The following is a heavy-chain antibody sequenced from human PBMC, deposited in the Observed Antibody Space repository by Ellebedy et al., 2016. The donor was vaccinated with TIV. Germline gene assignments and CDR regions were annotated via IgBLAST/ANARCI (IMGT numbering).Heavy chain of an antibody. CDR1: GNTLTNYG. D-gene: IGHD1-26*01. CDR3: ATRTLSYYYAMDV. Sequence: ASVKVSCKASGNTLTNYGITWVRQAPGQGLEWMGWISAYNDNTNYAQSVQGRVTLTTDTSTGTAYMELRSLRSDDTAVYYCATRTLSYYYAMDVWGQGTTVTVSS. CDR2: ISAYNDNT. J-gene: IGHJ6*02. V-gene: IGHV1-18*01.